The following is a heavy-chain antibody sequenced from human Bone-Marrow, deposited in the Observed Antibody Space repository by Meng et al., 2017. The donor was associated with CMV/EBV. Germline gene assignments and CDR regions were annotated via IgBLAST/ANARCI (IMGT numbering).Heavy chain of an antibody. D-gene: IGHD6-6*01. CDR1: GGSFSGYY. V-gene: IGHV4-34*01. Sequence: QWRPQQGGAGRLWPSGTPSLPPAVYGGSFSGYYWRWVPQPPGKGLEWIGEINHSGSTNYNPSLKSRVTISVDTSKNQFSLKLSSVTAADTAVYYCCGRSRQLARVRPFDYWGQGTLVTVS. CDR2: INHSGST. CDR3: CGRSRQLARVRPFDY. J-gene: IGHJ4*02.